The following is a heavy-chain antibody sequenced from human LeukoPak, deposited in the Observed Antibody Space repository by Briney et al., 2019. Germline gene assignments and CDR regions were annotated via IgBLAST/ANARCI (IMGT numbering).Heavy chain of an antibody. Sequence: SQTLSLTCAISGDSVSTRSAAWNWIRQSPSRGLEWLARTYYRSKWYNDYAISVKSRITINPDTSKNLLSLQLNSVTPEDTAVYYCAREGSSTFDYWGQGTLVTVSS. J-gene: IGHJ4*02. V-gene: IGHV6-1*01. CDR1: GDSVSTRSAA. CDR2: TYYRSKWYN. CDR3: AREGSSTFDY.